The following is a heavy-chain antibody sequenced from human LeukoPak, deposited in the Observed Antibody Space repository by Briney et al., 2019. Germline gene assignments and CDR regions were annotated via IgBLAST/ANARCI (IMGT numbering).Heavy chain of an antibody. J-gene: IGHJ4*02. CDR1: GFTFSSYA. D-gene: IGHD3-9*01. V-gene: IGHV3-23*01. CDR3: AKDLGGTYYDMQFCY. Sequence: PGGSLRLSCAASGFTFSSYAMSWVRQAPGKGLEWVSAISGSGGSTYYADSVKGRFTISRDNSKRTLYLQMKSLRAEDTAVYYCAKDLGGTYYDMQFCYWGQGTLGTVSS. CDR2: ISGSGGST.